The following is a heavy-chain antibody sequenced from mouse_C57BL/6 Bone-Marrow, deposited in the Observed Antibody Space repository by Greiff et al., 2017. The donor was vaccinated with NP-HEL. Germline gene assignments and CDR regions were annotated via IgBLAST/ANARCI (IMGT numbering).Heavy chain of an antibody. CDR2: ISYDGSN. V-gene: IGHV3-6*01. CDR3: ARDLYYYGSSYGFAY. Sequence: EVHLVESGPGLVKPSQSLSLTCSVTGYSITSGYYWNWIRQFPGNKLEWMGYISYDGSNNYNPSLKNRISITRDTSKNQFFLKLNSVTTEDTATYYCARDLYYYGSSYGFAYWGQGTLVTVSA. J-gene: IGHJ3*01. D-gene: IGHD1-1*01. CDR1: GYSITSGYY.